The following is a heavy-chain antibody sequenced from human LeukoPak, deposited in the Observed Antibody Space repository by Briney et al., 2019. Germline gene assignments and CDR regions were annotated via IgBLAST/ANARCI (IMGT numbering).Heavy chain of an antibody. V-gene: IGHV3-33*08. CDR2: ISHDAKST. J-gene: IGHJ4*02. D-gene: IGHD6-13*01. CDR1: GFTFSSYG. CDR3: ATTQSSSWSLDY. Sequence: GGSLRLSCATSGFTFSSYGMHWVRQVPGKGLEWVTVISHDAKSTYHVDSVKGRFTISRDNSKNTLYLQMNSLRAEDTAVYYCATTQSSSWSLDYWGQGTLVTVSS.